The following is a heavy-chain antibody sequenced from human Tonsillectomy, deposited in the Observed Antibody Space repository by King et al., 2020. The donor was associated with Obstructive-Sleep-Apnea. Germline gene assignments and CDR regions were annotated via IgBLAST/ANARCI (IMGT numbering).Heavy chain of an antibody. V-gene: IGHV3-30*02. J-gene: IGHJ6*02. D-gene: IGHD1-7*01. CDR3: ANLITGTWKNLPNDPYYYYGMDV. CDR1: GFTFSSYG. CDR2: IRYDGSNK. Sequence: QLVQSGGGVVQPGRSLRLSCAASGFTFSSYGMHWVRQAPGKGLEWVAFIRYDGSNKYYADSVKGRFTISRDNSKNTLYLQMNSLRAEDTAVYYCANLITGTWKNLPNDPYYYYGMDVWGQGTTVTVSS.